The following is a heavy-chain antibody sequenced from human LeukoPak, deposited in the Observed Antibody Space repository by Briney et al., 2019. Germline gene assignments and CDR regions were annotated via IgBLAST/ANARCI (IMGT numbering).Heavy chain of an antibody. CDR3: AKDGYSSGWAFDY. CDR1: GFTFSSYT. Sequence: GGSLRLSCAASGFTFSSYTMSWVRQAPGKGLEWVSAISGSGGSTYYADSVKGRYTISRDNSKNTLYLQMNSLRAEDTAVYYCAKDGYSSGWAFDYWGQGTLVTVSS. D-gene: IGHD6-19*01. CDR2: ISGSGGST. J-gene: IGHJ4*02. V-gene: IGHV3-23*01.